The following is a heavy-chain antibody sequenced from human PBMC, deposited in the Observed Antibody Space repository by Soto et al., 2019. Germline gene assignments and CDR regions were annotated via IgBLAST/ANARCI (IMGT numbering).Heavy chain of an antibody. J-gene: IGHJ6*02. V-gene: IGHV4-59*01. CDR3: ARDGQPGGMDV. CDR1: GGSISRYY. Sequence: SETLSLTCTVSGGSISRYYWSWIRQPPGKGLEWIGYIYYSGSTNYNPSLKSRVTISVDTSKNQFSLELSSVTAADTAVYYCARDGQPGGMDVWGQGTTVTVSS. CDR2: IYYSGST.